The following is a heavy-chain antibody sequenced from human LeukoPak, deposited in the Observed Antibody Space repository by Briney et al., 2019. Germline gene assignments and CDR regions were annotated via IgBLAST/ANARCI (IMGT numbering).Heavy chain of an antibody. CDR2: IYSGGST. J-gene: IGHJ4*02. CDR3: ARAYDSSGYPDY. CDR1: GSTVSSNY. D-gene: IGHD3-22*01. V-gene: IGHV3-53*01. Sequence: GGSLRLSCAASGSTVSSNYMSWVRQAPGKGLEWVSVIYSGGSTYYADSVKGRFTISRDNSKNTLYLQMNSLRAEDTAVYYCARAYDSSGYPDYWGQETLVTVSS.